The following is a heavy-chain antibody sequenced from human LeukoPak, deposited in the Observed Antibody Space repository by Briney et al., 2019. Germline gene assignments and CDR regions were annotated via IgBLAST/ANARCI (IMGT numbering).Heavy chain of an antibody. V-gene: IGHV5-51*01. CDR1: GYSFTNYW. J-gene: IGHJ2*01. Sequence: GESLKISCKGSGYSFTNYWIVWVRQMPGKGLEWMGIIYPGDSDTRYSPSFQGQVTISADKSISTAYLQWSSLKASDTAMYYCARRVDFDAFVTSAWYIDLWGRGTLVTVSS. CDR3: ARRVDFDAFVTSAWYIDL. D-gene: IGHD4-17*01. CDR2: IYPGDSDT.